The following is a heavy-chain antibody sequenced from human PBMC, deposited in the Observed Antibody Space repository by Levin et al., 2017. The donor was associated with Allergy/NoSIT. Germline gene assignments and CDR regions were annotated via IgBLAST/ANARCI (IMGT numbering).Heavy chain of an antibody. V-gene: IGHV3-23*01. CDR3: AKLMKRVVGGYFDY. CDR2: ISGSGGST. J-gene: IGHJ4*02. CDR1: GFTFSSYA. Sequence: GESLKISCAASGFTFSSYAMSWVRQAPGKGLEWVSAISGSGGSTYYADSVKGRFTISRDNSKNTLYLQMNSLRAEDTAVYYCAKLMKRVVGGYFDYWGQGTLVTVSS. D-gene: IGHD2-15*01.